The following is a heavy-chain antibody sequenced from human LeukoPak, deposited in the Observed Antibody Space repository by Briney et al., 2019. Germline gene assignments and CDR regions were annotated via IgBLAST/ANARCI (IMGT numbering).Heavy chain of an antibody. V-gene: IGHV3-30-3*01. J-gene: IGHJ5*02. D-gene: IGHD2-2*01. CDR3: AGQESSYCSSTSCSTFDP. CDR2: ISYDGSNK. CDR1: GFTFSSYA. Sequence: PGGSLRLSCAASGFTFSSYAMHWVRQAPGKGLEWVAVISYDGSNKYYADSVKGRFTISRDNSKNTLYLQMNSLRAEDTAVYYCAGQESSYCSSTSCSTFDPWGQGTLVTVSS.